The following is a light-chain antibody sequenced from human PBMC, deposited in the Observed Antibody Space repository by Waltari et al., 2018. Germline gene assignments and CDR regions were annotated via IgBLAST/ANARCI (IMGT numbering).Light chain of an antibody. V-gene: IGLV8-61*01. CDR2: KAN. CDR1: SGSIPTTSY. J-gene: IGLJ3*02. CDR3: ALYMGSGIWV. Sequence: QTVVTQEPSLSVSPGGTVTLNCALSSGSIPTTSYPTWYQQSPGQAPRTLVYKANSRSSGVPDRFSGSILGNKAALTITGAQADDESDYYCALYMGSGIWVFGGGTKLTVL.